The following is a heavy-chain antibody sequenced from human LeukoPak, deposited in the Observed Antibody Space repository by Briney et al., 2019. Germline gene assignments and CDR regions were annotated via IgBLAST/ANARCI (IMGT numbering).Heavy chain of an antibody. J-gene: IGHJ4*02. Sequence: GESLKISCKGSGYSFTSYWIGWVRQMPGKGLEWMGIIYPGDSDTRYSPSFQGQVTISADKSISTAYLQWSSLKASDTAMYYCARRREATGWADIFDYWGQGTLVTVSS. D-gene: IGHD1-1*01. CDR1: GYSFTSYW. CDR2: IYPGDSDT. CDR3: ARRREATGWADIFDY. V-gene: IGHV5-51*01.